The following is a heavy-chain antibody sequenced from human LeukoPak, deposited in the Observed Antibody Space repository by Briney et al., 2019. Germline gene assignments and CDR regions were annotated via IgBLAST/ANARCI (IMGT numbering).Heavy chain of an antibody. V-gene: IGHV1-2*02. D-gene: IGHD1/OR15-1a*01. J-gene: IGHJ6*03. Sequence: GASVKVSCKASGYTFTGYYMHWVRQAPGQGLEWMGWINPNSGGTNYAQKFQGRVTMTRDTSISTAYMELSRLRSDDMAVYYCARGVTGTLYYYYYMDVWGKGTTVTVSS. CDR2: INPNSGGT. CDR3: ARGVTGTLYYYYYMDV. CDR1: GYTFTGYY.